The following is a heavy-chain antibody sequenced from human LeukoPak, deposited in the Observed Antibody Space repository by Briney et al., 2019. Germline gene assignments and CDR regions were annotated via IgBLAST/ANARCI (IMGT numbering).Heavy chain of an antibody. CDR2: IAYDGSRA. CDR1: GFTFGGYG. V-gene: IGHV3-33*03. Sequence: GGSLRLSCAGSGFTFGGYGMHWFRQTPGKGLEWVAVIAYDGSRAFYADSVKGRFTISRDNSKNTMSVQMDALRAEDKAVYYCSRNAKNRLYNWGRETLVTASS. J-gene: IGHJ4*02. CDR3: SRNAKNRLYN. D-gene: IGHD3-16*01.